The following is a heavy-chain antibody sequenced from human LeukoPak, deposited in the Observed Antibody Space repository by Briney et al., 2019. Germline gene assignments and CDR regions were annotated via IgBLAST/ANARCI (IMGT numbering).Heavy chain of an antibody. J-gene: IGHJ4*02. Sequence: SETLSLTCAVYGGSFSGYYWSWIRQPPGKGLEWIGEINHSGSTNYNPSLKSRVIISVDTSNNQFSLKLSSVTAADTAVYYCARGHTAGGVPVDYWGQGTLVTVSS. D-gene: IGHD2-2*01. CDR3: ARGHTAGGVPVDY. V-gene: IGHV4-34*01. CDR1: GGSFSGYY. CDR2: INHSGST.